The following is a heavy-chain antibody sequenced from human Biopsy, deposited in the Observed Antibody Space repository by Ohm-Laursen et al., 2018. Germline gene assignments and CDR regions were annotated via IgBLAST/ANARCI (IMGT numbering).Heavy chain of an antibody. CDR2: IYTIGDT. CDR3: AREDEGLLRALDL. CDR1: GASMTGYF. Sequence: TLSLTCTVSGASMTGYFWTWVPQPAGQGLEWLGHIYTIGDTTYNPSLESQVTMSLDTSKNQFSLKMTSLTAADTAVYFCAREDEGLLRALDLWGQGTMVTVSS. V-gene: IGHV4-4*07. J-gene: IGHJ3*01. D-gene: IGHD3-3*01.